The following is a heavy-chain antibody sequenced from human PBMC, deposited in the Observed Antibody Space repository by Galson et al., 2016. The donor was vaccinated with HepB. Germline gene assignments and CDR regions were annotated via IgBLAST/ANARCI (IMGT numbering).Heavy chain of an antibody. V-gene: IGHV1-18*01. CDR3: ARESGAGVAFDY. D-gene: IGHD3-3*01. J-gene: IGHJ4*02. Sequence: SVKVSCKASGYTFTSYTIHWVRQAPGQGLEWMGWISPYNGHTNYAQNFQGRVTMTTDTSTSTAFLELRSLRSDDTAIYYCARESGAGVAFDYWGQGTLVTVSS. CDR1: GYTFTSYT. CDR2: ISPYNGHT.